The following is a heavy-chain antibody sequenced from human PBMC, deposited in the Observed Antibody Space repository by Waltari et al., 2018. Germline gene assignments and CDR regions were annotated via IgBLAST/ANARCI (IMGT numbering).Heavy chain of an antibody. V-gene: IGHV1-18*01. J-gene: IGHJ4*02. D-gene: IGHD1-26*01. Sequence: QTQLVQSGAAVRKPGASPKVSRKASGYTLLNRCISWVRQAPGQGLEWMGWFSVYNGDTKYAQNLEGRVTMTTDTYTSTAYMELRSLRLDDTAVYYCAREAVGHTGIDHWGQGTPVTVSS. CDR2: FSVYNGDT. CDR1: GYTLLNRC. CDR3: AREAVGHTGIDH.